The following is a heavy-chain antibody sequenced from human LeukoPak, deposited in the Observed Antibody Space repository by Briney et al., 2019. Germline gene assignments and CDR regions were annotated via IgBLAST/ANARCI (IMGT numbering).Heavy chain of an antibody. CDR1: GFTFSSYS. CDR2: ISSSSSYI. D-gene: IGHD3-10*01. J-gene: IGHJ4*02. V-gene: IGHV3-21*01. Sequence: GGSLRLSCAASGFTFSSYSMNWVRQAPGKGLEWVSSISSSSSYIYYADSVKGRFTISRDNAKNSLYLQINSLSAEDTAVYYCARVEFDRSTDYWGQGTLVTVSS. CDR3: ARVEFDRSTDY.